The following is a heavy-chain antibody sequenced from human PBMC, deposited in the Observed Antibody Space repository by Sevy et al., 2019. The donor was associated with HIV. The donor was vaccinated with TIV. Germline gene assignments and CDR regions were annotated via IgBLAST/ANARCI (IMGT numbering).Heavy chain of an antibody. CDR1: GGTFSSYA. Sequence: ASVKVSCKASGGTFSSYAISWVRQAPGQGLEWMGGIIPIFGTANYAQKFQGRVTITADESTSTAYMELSSLRSEDTAVYYCARDDIVLVSAGDYYGMDVWGQGTTVTVSS. D-gene: IGHD2-2*01. CDR2: IIPIFGTA. J-gene: IGHJ6*02. CDR3: ARDDIVLVSAGDYYGMDV. V-gene: IGHV1-69*13.